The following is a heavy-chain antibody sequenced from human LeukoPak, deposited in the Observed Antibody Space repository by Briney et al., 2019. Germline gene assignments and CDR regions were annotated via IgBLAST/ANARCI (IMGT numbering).Heavy chain of an antibody. CDR2: IRYDETNK. V-gene: IGHV3-30*02. Sequence: GRSLRLSCAASGFTFSSYGMHWVRQAPGKGLEWVAFIRYDETNKYYADSVKGRFTISRDNSNNTLYLQMNSLRTEDTAVYYCAKDRSTSLMDVWGKGTTVTVSS. CDR1: GFTFSSYG. CDR3: AKDRSTSLMDV. D-gene: IGHD2-2*01. J-gene: IGHJ6*04.